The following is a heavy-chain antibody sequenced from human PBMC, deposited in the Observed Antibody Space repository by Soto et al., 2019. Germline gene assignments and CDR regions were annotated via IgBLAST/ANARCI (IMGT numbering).Heavy chain of an antibody. CDR1: GFTFSDYY. D-gene: IGHD1-1*01. V-gene: IGHV3-11*01. J-gene: IGHJ6*02. CDR2: ISSSGSTI. CDR3: ASDQPGTRLGGFGRDV. Sequence: GGSLRLSCAASGFTFSDYYMSWIRQAPGKGLEWVSYISSSGSTIYYADSVKGRFTISRDNAKNSLYLQMNSLRSEDTAVYYCASDQPGTRLGGFGRDVWGHGTTVTVCS.